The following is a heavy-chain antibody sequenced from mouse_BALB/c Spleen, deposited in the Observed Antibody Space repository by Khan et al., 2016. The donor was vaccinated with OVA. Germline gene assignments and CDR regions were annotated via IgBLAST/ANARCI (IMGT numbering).Heavy chain of an antibody. V-gene: IGHV1-7*01. CDR1: GYTFTSYW. J-gene: IGHJ3*01. CDR3: ANHGIGGAGFTY. Sequence: VQLQESGAELAKPGASVKMSCKASGYTFTSYWMHWVKQRPGQGLEWIGYINPSTDYTEYNQKFKDKATLTAEKSSSTAYMQLSSLTSEDSAVYYCANHGIGGAGFTYWGQGTLVTVSA. D-gene: IGHD1-1*01. CDR2: INPSTDYT.